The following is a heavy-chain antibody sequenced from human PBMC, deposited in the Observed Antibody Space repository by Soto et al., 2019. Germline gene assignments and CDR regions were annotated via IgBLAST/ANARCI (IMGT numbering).Heavy chain of an antibody. Sequence: PGWSLRLSCASSVFTFSDYYMSWIRQAPGKGLEWVSYISSSGSTIYYADSVKGRFTISRDNAKNSLYLQMNSLRAEDTAVYYCARDTPPHIAAAGPQYNKFFDYWGQGTLVTVSS. CDR3: ARDTPPHIAAAGPQYNKFFDY. J-gene: IGHJ4*02. CDR2: ISSSGSTI. D-gene: IGHD6-13*01. CDR1: VFTFSDYY. V-gene: IGHV3-11*01.